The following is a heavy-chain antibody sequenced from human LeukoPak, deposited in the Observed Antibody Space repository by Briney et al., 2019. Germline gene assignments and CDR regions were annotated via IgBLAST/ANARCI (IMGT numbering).Heavy chain of an antibody. V-gene: IGHV3-7*01. CDR1: GFTFSRSW. D-gene: IGHD3-3*01. CDR3: AREGFLDY. J-gene: IGHJ4*02. Sequence: GGSLRLSCAASGFTFSRSWMSWVRQAPGKGLAWVANMNQDGSEKNYVDSVKGRFTISRDNGKNSLYLQMSSLRAEDTAVYYCAREGFLDYWGQGTLVTVSS. CDR2: MNQDGSEK.